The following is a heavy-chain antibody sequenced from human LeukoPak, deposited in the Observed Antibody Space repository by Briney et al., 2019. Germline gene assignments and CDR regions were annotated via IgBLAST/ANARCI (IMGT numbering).Heavy chain of an antibody. V-gene: IGHV3-23*01. CDR1: GFTVSSYY. CDR3: AKGGKWDVTPFDY. CDR2: ISGGGGST. J-gene: IGHJ4*02. Sequence: GGSLRLSCAASGFTVSSYYMNWVRQAPGKGLERVSTISGGGGSTYYADSVKGRFTISRDNSKNTLYLQVNSLRAEDTAVYYCAKGGKWDVTPFDYWGQGTLVTVSS. D-gene: IGHD1-26*01.